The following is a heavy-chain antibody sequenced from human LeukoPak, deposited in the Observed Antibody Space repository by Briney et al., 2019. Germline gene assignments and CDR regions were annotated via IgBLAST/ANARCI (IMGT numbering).Heavy chain of an antibody. CDR1: GFTFSSNY. V-gene: IGHV3-53*01. Sequence: GGSLRLSCAASGFTFSSNYMSWVRQAPGKGLEWVSVIYSGGSTYYADSVKGRFTISRDNSKNTLYLQMNSLRAEDTAVYYCARDAFDSSGSYYFDYWGQGTLVTVSS. J-gene: IGHJ4*02. CDR3: ARDAFDSSGSYYFDY. D-gene: IGHD6-19*01. CDR2: IYSGGST.